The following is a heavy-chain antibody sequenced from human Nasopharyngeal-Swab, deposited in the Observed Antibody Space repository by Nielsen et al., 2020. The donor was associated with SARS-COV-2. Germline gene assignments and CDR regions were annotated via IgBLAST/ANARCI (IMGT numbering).Heavy chain of an antibody. D-gene: IGHD5-18*01. J-gene: IGHJ4*02. Sequence: GESLKISCAASGFTFSSYAISWVRQAPGKGLEWVSVISGSDYTTYYADSVKGRFTVSRDNSKNTVSLQMNSLRAEDTAVYYCAKDRVMGYLYYFDYWGQGTLVTVSS. CDR3: AKDRVMGYLYYFDY. CDR1: GFTFSSYA. V-gene: IGHV3-23*01. CDR2: ISGSDYTT.